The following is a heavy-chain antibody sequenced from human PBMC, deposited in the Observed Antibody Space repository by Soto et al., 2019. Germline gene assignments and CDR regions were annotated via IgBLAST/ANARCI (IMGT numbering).Heavy chain of an antibody. CDR1: GFTFSDFA. J-gene: IGHJ6*02. D-gene: IGHD3-10*01. CDR2: LDGAGGST. V-gene: IGHV3-23*01. Sequence: VGSLRLSCLASGFTFSDFAMTWVRHVPGRGLEWVASLDGAGGSTYYAESVRGRFSVSRDNSQNTLFLQMKRLTVDDTAIYYCAAPRDEYGSGVSWFTYGMDIWGQGTTVTVSS. CDR3: AAPRDEYGSGVSWFTYGMDI.